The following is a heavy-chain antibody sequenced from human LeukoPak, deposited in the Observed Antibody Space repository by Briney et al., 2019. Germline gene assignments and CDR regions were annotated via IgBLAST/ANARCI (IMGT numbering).Heavy chain of an antibody. Sequence: GGSLRLSCAASGFTFSSYGMHWVRQAPGKGLEWVAVIWYDGGNKYYTDSVKGRFTICRVNSKNMLYLQLNSLRAEDSAVYRCARAAYDSSGYLTLWGQGTLVTVSS. CDR3: ARAAYDSSGYLTL. J-gene: IGHJ4*02. CDR1: GFTFSSYG. V-gene: IGHV3-33*01. CDR2: IWYDGGNK. D-gene: IGHD3-22*01.